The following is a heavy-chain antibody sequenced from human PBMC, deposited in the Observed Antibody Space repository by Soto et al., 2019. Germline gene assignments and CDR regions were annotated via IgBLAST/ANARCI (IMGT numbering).Heavy chain of an antibody. CDR3: ASVGMTTTPD. CDR2: IYYSGST. Sequence: VQLQESGPGLVKPSETLSLTCTVSGGSVSSGSYYWSWIRQPPGKGLEWIGYIYYSGSTNYNPYLKHRVTRSLDTSKHQHSRALSSRTAADPAVYYCASVGMTTTPDWGQGTLVSV. D-gene: IGHD2-21*02. CDR1: GGSVSSGSYY. V-gene: IGHV4-61*01. J-gene: IGHJ4*02.